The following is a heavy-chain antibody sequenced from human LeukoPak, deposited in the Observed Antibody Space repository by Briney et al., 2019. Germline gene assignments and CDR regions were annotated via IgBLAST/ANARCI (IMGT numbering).Heavy chain of an antibody. V-gene: IGHV3-30*03. CDR1: GLTVSNHW. D-gene: IGHD4-23*01. J-gene: IGHJ4*02. Sequence: GGSLRLSCVASGLTVSNHWMSWVRQAPGMGLEWVAVISFDGRNKYYADSVKGRFTISRDNSKNTLYLQMDSLRAEDTAVYFCARDGFMTTVITGARPFDYWGRGTLVTVSS. CDR3: ARDGFMTTVITGARPFDY. CDR2: ISFDGRNK.